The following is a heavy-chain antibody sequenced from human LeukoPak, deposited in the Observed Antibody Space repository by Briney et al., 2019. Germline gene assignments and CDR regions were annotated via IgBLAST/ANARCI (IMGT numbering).Heavy chain of an antibody. CDR3: ARDVSGYDFVSGLFDY. Sequence: PSQTLSLTCSVSGGSISSSGRYWSWVRQSAGKGLQWIGRIYDSGITHYNPSLKSRVTISVDTSKNQFSLKLSSVTAADTAVYYCARDVSGYDFVSGLFDYWGQGTLVTVSS. CDR2: IYDSGIT. D-gene: IGHD5-12*01. V-gene: IGHV4-61*02. J-gene: IGHJ4*02. CDR1: GGSISSSGRY.